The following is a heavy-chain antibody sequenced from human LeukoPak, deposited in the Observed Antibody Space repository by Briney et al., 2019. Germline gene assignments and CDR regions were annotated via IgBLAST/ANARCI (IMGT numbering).Heavy chain of an antibody. CDR1: GGTFSRYA. CDR2: IIPIFGTA. V-gene: IGHV1-69*05. CDR3: ARDMRGYCSSTSCYTETWFDP. Sequence: PVKVSCKASGGTFSRYAISWVRQAPGQGLEWMGGIIPIFGTANYAQKFQGRVTITTDESTSTAYMELSSLRSEDTAVYYCARDMRGYCSSTSCYTETWFDPWGQGTLVTVSS. J-gene: IGHJ5*02. D-gene: IGHD2-2*02.